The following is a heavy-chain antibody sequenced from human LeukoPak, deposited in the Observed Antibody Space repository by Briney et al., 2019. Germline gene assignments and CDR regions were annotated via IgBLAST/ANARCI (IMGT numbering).Heavy chain of an antibody. Sequence: GGSLRLSCAASGFTFSSYAMSWVRQAPGKGLEWVSAISGSGGSTYYADSVKGRFAISRDNSKNTLYLQMNSLRAEDTAVYYCAKGSGSYHEYWFDPWGQGTLVTVSS. J-gene: IGHJ5*02. CDR1: GFTFSSYA. CDR2: ISGSGGST. D-gene: IGHD3-10*01. CDR3: AKGSGSYHEYWFDP. V-gene: IGHV3-23*01.